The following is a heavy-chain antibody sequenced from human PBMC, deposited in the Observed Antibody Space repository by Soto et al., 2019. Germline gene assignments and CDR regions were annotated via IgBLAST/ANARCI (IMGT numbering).Heavy chain of an antibody. V-gene: IGHV5-51*01. D-gene: IGHD1-26*01. CDR2: IYPGDSDT. Sequence: GESLKISCKGSGYSFTIYWIGWVRQMPGKGLEWMGIIYPGDSDTRYSPSFQGQVTISADKSISTAYLQWSSLKASDTAMYYCARHVGSGSYYPYYYYGMDVWGQGTTVTVSS. CDR1: GYSFTIYW. CDR3: ARHVGSGSYYPYYYYGMDV. J-gene: IGHJ6*02.